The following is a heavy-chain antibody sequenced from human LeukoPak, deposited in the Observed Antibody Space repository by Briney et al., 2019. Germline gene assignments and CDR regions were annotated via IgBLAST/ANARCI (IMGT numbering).Heavy chain of an antibody. CDR1: GFTFSSFS. Sequence: SGGSLRLSCAASGFTFSSFSMNWVRQAPGKGLEWVSSISSSSRYTYYADSVKGRFTISRDNARNSLFLQMNSLRAEDTALYYCVSGSPAGDYWGQGTLVTVSS. D-gene: IGHD1-26*01. CDR2: ISSSSRYT. V-gene: IGHV3-21*01. CDR3: VSGSPAGDY. J-gene: IGHJ4*02.